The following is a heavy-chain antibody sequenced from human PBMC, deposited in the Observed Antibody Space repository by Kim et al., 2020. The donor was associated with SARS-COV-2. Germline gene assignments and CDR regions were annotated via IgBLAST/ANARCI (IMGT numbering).Heavy chain of an antibody. CDR1: GFTFGDYA. J-gene: IGHJ3*02. V-gene: IGHV3-9*01. D-gene: IGHD6-13*01. CDR3: ASSSWLGGGAFDI. CDR2: ISWNSGSI. Sequence: GGSLRLSCAASGFTFGDYAMHWVRQAPGKGLEWVSGISWNSGSIGYADSVKGRFTISRDNAKNSLYLQMNSLRAEDTALYYCASSSWLGGGAFDIWGQGTMVTVSS.